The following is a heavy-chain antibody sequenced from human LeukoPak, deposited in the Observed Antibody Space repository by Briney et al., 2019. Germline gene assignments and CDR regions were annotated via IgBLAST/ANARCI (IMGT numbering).Heavy chain of an antibody. Sequence: ASVKVSCKASGYTFTSYGISWVRQAPGQGLEWMGWISAYNGNTNCAQKLQGRVTMTTDTSTSTAYMELRSLRSDDTAVYYCARVGGGIVPAAMRFDPWGQGTLVTVSS. CDR1: GYTFTSYG. CDR2: ISAYNGNT. D-gene: IGHD2-2*01. J-gene: IGHJ5*02. CDR3: ARVGGGIVPAAMRFDP. V-gene: IGHV1-18*01.